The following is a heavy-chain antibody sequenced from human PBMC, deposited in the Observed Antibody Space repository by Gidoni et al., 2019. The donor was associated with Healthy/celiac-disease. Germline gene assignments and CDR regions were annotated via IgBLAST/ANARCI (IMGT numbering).Heavy chain of an antibody. CDR3: AREGRVGYDILTGYKPFDY. Sequence: EVQLVESGGGLVQPGGSLRLSCAASGFTFSSYSMNWVRQAPGKGLEWVSYISSSSSTIYYADSVKGRFTISRDNAKNSLYLQMNSLRDEDTAVYYCAREGRVGYDILTGYKPFDYWGQGTLVTVSS. D-gene: IGHD3-9*01. V-gene: IGHV3-48*02. CDR2: ISSSSSTI. CDR1: GFTFSSYS. J-gene: IGHJ4*02.